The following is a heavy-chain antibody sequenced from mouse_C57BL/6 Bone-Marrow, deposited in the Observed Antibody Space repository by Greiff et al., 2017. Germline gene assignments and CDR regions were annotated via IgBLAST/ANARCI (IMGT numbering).Heavy chain of an antibody. CDR2: IHPNSGST. CDR3: ARGVYGGYDADY. Sequence: QVQLQQPGAELVKPGASVKLSCKASGYTFTSYWMHWVKQRPGQGLEWIGMIHPNSGSTNYNEKFKSKATLTVDKSSSTAYMQLSSLTSEDSAVYYCARGVYGGYDADYWGQGTTLTVSS. CDR1: GYTFTSYW. D-gene: IGHD2-2*01. J-gene: IGHJ2*01. V-gene: IGHV1-64*01.